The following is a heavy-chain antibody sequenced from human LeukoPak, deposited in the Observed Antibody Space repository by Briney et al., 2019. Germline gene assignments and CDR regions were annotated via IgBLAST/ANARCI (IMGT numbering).Heavy chain of an antibody. Sequence: SETLSLTCTFSGGSPNRYYWSWIRQPPGKGLEWIGYIHHSGRTKYNPSLKSRLTISVDTSKNEFSLRLRSVTAADTAVYYCVRLWGDGSRGHCLDYWGQATRVTVSS. J-gene: IGHJ4*02. V-gene: IGHV4-59*01. D-gene: IGHD3-22*01. CDR1: GGSPNRYY. CDR2: IHHSGRT. CDR3: VRLWGDGSRGHCLDY.